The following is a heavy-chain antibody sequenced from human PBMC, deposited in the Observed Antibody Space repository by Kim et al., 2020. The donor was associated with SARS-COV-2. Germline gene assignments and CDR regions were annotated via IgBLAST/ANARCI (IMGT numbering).Heavy chain of an antibody. D-gene: IGHD1-26*01. Sequence: ASVKVSCKASGYTFTSYDINWVRQATGQGLEWMGWMNPNSGNTGYAQKFQGRVTMTRNTSISTAYMELSSLRSEDTAVYYCARGGWELLWFDPWGQGTLVTVSS. CDR1: GYTFTSYD. CDR3: ARGGWELLWFDP. CDR2: MNPNSGNT. J-gene: IGHJ5*02. V-gene: IGHV1-8*01.